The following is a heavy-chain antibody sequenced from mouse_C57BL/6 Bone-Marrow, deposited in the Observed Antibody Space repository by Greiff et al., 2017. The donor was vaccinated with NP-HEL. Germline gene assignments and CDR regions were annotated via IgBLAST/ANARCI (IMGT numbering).Heavy chain of an antibody. Sequence: VQLQQSGAELMKPGASVKLSCKATGYTFTGYWIEWVKQRPGHGLEWIGEILPGSGSTNYNEKFKGKATFTAETSSNTSYMQLSSLTTEDSAIYYCASTHYYGSSYDWYFDVWGTGTTVTFSS. CDR2: ILPGSGST. CDR1: GYTFTGYW. D-gene: IGHD1-1*01. V-gene: IGHV1-9*01. J-gene: IGHJ1*03. CDR3: ASTHYYGSSYDWYFDV.